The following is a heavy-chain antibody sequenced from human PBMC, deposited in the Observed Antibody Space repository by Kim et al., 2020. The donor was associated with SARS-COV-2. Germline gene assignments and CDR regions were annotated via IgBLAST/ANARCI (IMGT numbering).Heavy chain of an antibody. J-gene: IGHJ4*02. V-gene: IGHV4-39*07. CDR2: IYYSGST. CDR1: GGSISSSSYY. CDR3: ARALWELLPSDY. D-gene: IGHD1-26*01. Sequence: SETLSLTCTVSGGSISSSSYYWGWIRQPPGKGLEWIGSIYYSGSTYYNPSLKSRVTISVDTSKNQFSLKLSSVTAADTAVYYCARALWELLPSDYWGQGTLVTVSS.